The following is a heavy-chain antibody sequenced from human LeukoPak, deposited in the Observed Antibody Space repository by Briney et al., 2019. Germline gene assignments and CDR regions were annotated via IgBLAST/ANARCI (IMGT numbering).Heavy chain of an antibody. D-gene: IGHD5-24*01. CDR1: GFTFSDYS. Sequence: GSLRLSCAASGFTFSDYSMNWVRQAPGIGLEWISYIGIDSGNTNYADSVKGRFTIPGDKAKNSLFLQMNSLRVEDTAVYYCARDYKYAFDNWGQGTLVTVSS. J-gene: IGHJ4*02. CDR3: ARDYKYAFDN. V-gene: IGHV3-48*01. CDR2: IGIDSGNT.